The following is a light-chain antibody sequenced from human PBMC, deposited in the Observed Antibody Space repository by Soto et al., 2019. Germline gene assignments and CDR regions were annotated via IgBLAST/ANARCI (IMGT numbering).Light chain of an antibody. CDR2: DVS. CDR3: QQSYRTPIT. J-gene: IGKJ5*01. Sequence: DIQMTQSPPSLSVSVGDRVTITCQASQDISNYLHWFQQKPGKAPQLLIFDVSNLQTGVPSRFSGGGSGTDFTLTISSLQPEDFATYYCQQSYRTPITFGQGTRLEIK. V-gene: IGKV1-39*01. CDR1: QDISNY.